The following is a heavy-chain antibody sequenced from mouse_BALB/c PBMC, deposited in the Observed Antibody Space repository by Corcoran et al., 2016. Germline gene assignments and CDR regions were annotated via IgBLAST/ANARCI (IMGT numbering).Heavy chain of an antibody. Sequence: QIQLVQSGPELKKPGETVKISCKASGYTFTNYGMNWVKQAPGKGLKWMGWINTYTGEPTYADDFKGRFAFSLETSASTAYLQINNLKNEDTATDFCARGYDYAMDYWGQGTSVTVSS. CDR3: ARGYDYAMDY. V-gene: IGHV9-3-1*01. J-gene: IGHJ4*01. D-gene: IGHD2-3*01. CDR2: INTYTGEP. CDR1: GYTFTNYG.